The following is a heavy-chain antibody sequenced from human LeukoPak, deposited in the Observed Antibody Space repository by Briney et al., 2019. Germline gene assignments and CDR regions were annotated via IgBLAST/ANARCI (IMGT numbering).Heavy chain of an antibody. CDR2: IYYNGRT. J-gene: IGHJ3*02. D-gene: IGHD3-3*01. CDR1: GDSIHNNNYY. CDR3: ARITDRTIFGEIMHGFDI. Sequence: PSETLSLTCTVSGDSIHNNNYYWGWVRQPPGKGLEWIGNIYYNGRTYYSPSLKSRGTISVDTSNNQFSLRLSSVTAADTAVYYCARITDRTIFGEIMHGFDIWGQGTPVTVSS. V-gene: IGHV4-39*01.